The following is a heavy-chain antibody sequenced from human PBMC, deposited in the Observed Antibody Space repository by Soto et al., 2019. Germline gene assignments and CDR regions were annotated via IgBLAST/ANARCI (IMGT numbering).Heavy chain of an antibody. V-gene: IGHV3-30*18. Sequence: PGGSLRLSFAASGFTFSSYGMHWVRQAPGKGLEWVAVISYDGSNKYYADSVKGRFTISRDNSKNTLYLQMNSLRAEDTAVYYCAKSTSGYADRDYYYGMDVWGQGTTVTVSS. CDR2: ISYDGSNK. CDR1: GFTFSSYG. CDR3: AKSTSGYADRDYYYGMDV. J-gene: IGHJ6*02. D-gene: IGHD5-12*01.